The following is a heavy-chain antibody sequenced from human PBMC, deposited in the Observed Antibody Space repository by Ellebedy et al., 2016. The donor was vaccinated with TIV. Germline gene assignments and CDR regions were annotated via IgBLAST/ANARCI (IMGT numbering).Heavy chain of an antibody. CDR3: TTDYGNMVRGLMYY. D-gene: IGHD3-10*01. Sequence: GESLKISCAASGFTFNNAWMNWVRQAPGKGLEWVGRIKSKTDGGTTDYAAPVKGRFTISRDDSKDTLYLQMNSLKTEDTAVYYCTTDYGNMVRGLMYYWGQGTLVTVSS. J-gene: IGHJ4*02. CDR2: IKSKTDGGTT. CDR1: GFTFNNAW. V-gene: IGHV3-15*07.